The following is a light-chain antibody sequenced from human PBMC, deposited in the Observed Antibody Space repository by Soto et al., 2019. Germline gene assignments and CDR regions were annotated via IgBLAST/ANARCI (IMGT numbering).Light chain of an antibody. CDR1: QDIAGY. CDR2: GAS. J-gene: IGKJ3*01. CDR3: QQLNSYPRT. V-gene: IGKV1-12*01. Sequence: DIHVTQSPSSVSASVGDRFTITCGARQDIAGYLAWYQHRPGRTPELLIHGASRLQSGVPSRFRGSGSGTDFTLTISSLQPEDFETYYCQQLNSYPRTFGPGTKVDIK.